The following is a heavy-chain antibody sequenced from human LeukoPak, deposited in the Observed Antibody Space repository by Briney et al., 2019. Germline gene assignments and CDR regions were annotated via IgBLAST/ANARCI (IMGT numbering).Heavy chain of an antibody. CDR1: GGSFTTSSHY. CDR2: LYNSGST. J-gene: IGHJ4*02. V-gene: IGHV4-39*07. Sequence: PSETLSLTCTVSGGSFTTSSHYWGCIRQPPGKGLEWIGSLYNSGSTYYSPSLQSRVTISVDKSKNQFSLKLSSVTAADTAVYYCARSRDYDSRKLDYWGQGTLVTVSS. D-gene: IGHD3-22*01. CDR3: ARSRDYDSRKLDY.